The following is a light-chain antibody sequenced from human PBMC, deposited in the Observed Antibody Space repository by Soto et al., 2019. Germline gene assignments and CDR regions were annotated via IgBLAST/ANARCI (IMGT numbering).Light chain of an antibody. Sequence: EMVLTQSPGTLSLSPGERATLSCRASQSVINSYLAWYQQKCGQAPRLLIYGAAKRATGIPDRISGRGSGTDFTLTISRLEPEDFAVYYCQQYGSSPNTFGQGTKVDIK. CDR2: GAA. CDR1: QSVINSY. CDR3: QQYGSSPNT. J-gene: IGKJ2*01. V-gene: IGKV3-20*01.